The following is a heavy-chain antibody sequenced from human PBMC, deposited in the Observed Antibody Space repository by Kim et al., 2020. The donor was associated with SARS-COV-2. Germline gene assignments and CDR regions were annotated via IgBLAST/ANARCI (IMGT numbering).Heavy chain of an antibody. CDR2: IKSKTDGGTT. V-gene: IGHV3-15*01. Sequence: GGSLRLSCAASGFTFSNAWMSWVRQAPGKGLEWVGRIKSKTDGGTTDYAAPVKGRFTISRDDSKNTLYLQMNSLKTEDTAVYYCTTDAYGSPDFWSGPTGGPVDYWGQGTLVTVSS. D-gene: IGHD3-3*01. CDR3: TTDAYGSPDFWSGPTGGPVDY. J-gene: IGHJ4*02. CDR1: GFTFSNAW.